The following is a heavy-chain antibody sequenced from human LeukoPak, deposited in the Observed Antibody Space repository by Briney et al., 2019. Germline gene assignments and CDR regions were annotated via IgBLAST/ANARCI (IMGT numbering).Heavy chain of an antibody. CDR2: ISVYNGNT. D-gene: IGHD3-10*01. CDR1: GYTFTSYG. J-gene: IGHJ4*02. Sequence: ASVKVSCKASGYTFTSYGISWVRQAPGQGLEWMGWISVYNGNTNYAQKLQGRVTMTTDTSTSTAYMELRSLRSDDTAVYYCASSVGSQLPYGSGSKWGHWGQGTLVTVSS. V-gene: IGHV1-18*01. CDR3: ASSVGSQLPYGSGSKWGH.